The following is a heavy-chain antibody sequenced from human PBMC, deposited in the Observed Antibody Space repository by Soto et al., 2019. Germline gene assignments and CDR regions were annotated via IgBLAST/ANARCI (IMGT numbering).Heavy chain of an antibody. CDR3: AREGSYKNYYYYGMDA. V-gene: IGHV4-59*01. J-gene: IGHJ6*02. D-gene: IGHD2-15*01. CDR2: IYYSGST. Sequence: SETLSLTCTVSGGSISSYYWSWIRQPPGKGLEWIGYIYYSGSTNYNPSLKSRVTISVDTSKNQFSLKLSSVTAADTAVYYCAREGSYKNYYYYGMDAWGQGTTVTVSS. CDR1: GGSISSYY.